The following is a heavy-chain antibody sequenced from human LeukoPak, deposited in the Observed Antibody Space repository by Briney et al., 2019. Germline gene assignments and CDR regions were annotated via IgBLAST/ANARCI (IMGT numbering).Heavy chain of an antibody. CDR3: ATGPRFAWELSNSYYFDY. CDR1: GYTLTELS. J-gene: IGHJ4*02. D-gene: IGHD1-26*01. Sequence: GASVKVSCKVSGYTLTELSMHWVRQAPGKGLEWMGGFDPEDGETIYAQKFQGRVTMTEDTSTDTAYMELSSLRSEDTAVYYCATGPRFAWELSNSYYFDYWGQGTLVTVSS. V-gene: IGHV1-24*01. CDR2: FDPEDGET.